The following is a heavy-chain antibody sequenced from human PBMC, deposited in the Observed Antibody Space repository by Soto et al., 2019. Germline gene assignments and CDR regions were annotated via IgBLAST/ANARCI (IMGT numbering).Heavy chain of an antibody. CDR3: VRGLGRGAYGFSVY. CDR2: ISYSGST. V-gene: IGHV4-61*01. CDR1: GGSVGSGHYY. J-gene: IGHJ4*02. D-gene: IGHD3-10*01. Sequence: TSETLSLTCTVSGGSVGSGHYYWSWVRQPPGKGLEWIGYISYSGSTDYQPSLKSRVTISADTSKNRFSLKLTSVTTADTAVYYCVRGLGRGAYGFSVYWGQGTLVTVSS.